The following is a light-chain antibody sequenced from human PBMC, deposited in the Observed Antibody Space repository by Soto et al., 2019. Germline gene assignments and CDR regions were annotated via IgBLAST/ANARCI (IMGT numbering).Light chain of an antibody. CDR1: QSVNNN. J-gene: IGKJ1*01. Sequence: ETLMTQSPATLSVSPGERATLSCRASQSVNNNLAWYQQKLGQAPRVLIYGASTRATGIPARFTGSGSGTDFILPITSLQSEDSSVYYCQEYNTWPWTFGQGTKVEFK. CDR3: QEYNTWPWT. V-gene: IGKV3-15*01. CDR2: GAS.